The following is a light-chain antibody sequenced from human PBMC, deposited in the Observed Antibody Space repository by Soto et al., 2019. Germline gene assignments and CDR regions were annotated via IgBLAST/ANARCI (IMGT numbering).Light chain of an antibody. CDR3: QQRSNWYT. Sequence: EIVLTQFPATLSLSPGERATLSCRASQSVSSYLAWYQHKPGQAPRLLIHDAFNRATGIPARFSGSGSGTDFTLTISSLEPEDFAVYYCQQRSNWYTFGQGTKLEIK. CDR2: DAF. V-gene: IGKV3-11*01. CDR1: QSVSSY. J-gene: IGKJ2*01.